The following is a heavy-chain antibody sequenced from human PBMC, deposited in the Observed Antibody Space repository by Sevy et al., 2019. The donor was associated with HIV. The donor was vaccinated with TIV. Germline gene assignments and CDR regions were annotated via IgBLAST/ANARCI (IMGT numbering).Heavy chain of an antibody. CDR3: ARDGGCSTASCLLYFDY. V-gene: IGHV3-21*01. CDR1: GFTFSSYT. Sequence: GGSLRLSCAVSGFTFSSYTMNWVRQAPGKGLEWVSSISSSRYIYYADSVKGRFTISRDNAKNSVYLQMNSLRTEDTAVYYCARDGGCSTASCLLYFDYWGQGTLVTVSS. CDR2: ISSSRYI. D-gene: IGHD2-2*01. J-gene: IGHJ4*01.